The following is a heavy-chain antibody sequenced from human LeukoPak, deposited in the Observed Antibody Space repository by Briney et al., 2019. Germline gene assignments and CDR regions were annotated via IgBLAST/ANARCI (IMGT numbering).Heavy chain of an antibody. CDR1: GDSISTSSYY. J-gene: IGHJ5*02. CDR2: IYYSGST. V-gene: IGHV4-39*07. Sequence: SETLSLTCSVSGDSISTSSYYWGWIRQPPGKGLEWIGTIYYSGSTYYNPSLKSRVTISVDTSKSQFSLKLSSVTAAVTAMYYCARGRRLSSWYAGIYFDPWGQGTLVTVSS. CDR3: ARGRRLSSWYAGIYFDP. D-gene: IGHD6-13*01.